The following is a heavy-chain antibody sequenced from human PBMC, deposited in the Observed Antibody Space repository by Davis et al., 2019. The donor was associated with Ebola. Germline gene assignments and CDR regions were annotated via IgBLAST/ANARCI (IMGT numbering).Heavy chain of an antibody. Sequence: PGGSLRLSCGASGFRFSKYWMTWVRQAPGKGLEWVANIKEDGSEGFYVDSMRDRFTISRDNAKNSLYLQMNSLRVEDTAVYYCAKGNDDYREGEYWGRGTRVTVSS. CDR2: IKEDGSEG. D-gene: IGHD4/OR15-4a*01. CDR3: AKGNDDYREGEY. V-gene: IGHV3-7*03. J-gene: IGHJ4*02. CDR1: GFRFSKYW.